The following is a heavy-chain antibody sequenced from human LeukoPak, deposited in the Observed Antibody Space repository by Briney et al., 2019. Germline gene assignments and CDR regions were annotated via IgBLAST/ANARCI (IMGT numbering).Heavy chain of an antibody. Sequence: PSQTLSLTCTVSSDSISSGDYYWSWIRQPAGKGLEVIGYINKKGSTFYNPPLKSRVSISIDTSKNQFSLKLTSVTAADTAVYFCAREHKSYGDYPYYFASWGQGTRVTVSS. J-gene: IGHJ4*02. CDR2: INKKGST. CDR3: AREHKSYGDYPYYFAS. CDR1: SDSISSGDYY. D-gene: IGHD4-17*01. V-gene: IGHV4-30-4*01.